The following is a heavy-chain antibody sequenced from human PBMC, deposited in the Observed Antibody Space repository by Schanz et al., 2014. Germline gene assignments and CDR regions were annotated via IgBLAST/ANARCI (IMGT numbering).Heavy chain of an antibody. CDR3: ARGVTWIQLPTLDY. Sequence: QVQLVESGGGVVQPGGSLRLSCAASGFTFSSYGMHWVRQAPGKGLEWVAVISYDGSNKYYADSVKGRFTISRDNSKTSLYLQMNSLRAVATAVYYCARGVTWIQLPTLDYWGQGILVTVSS. V-gene: IGHV3-30*03. D-gene: IGHD5-18*01. CDR2: ISYDGSNK. CDR1: GFTFSSYG. J-gene: IGHJ4*02.